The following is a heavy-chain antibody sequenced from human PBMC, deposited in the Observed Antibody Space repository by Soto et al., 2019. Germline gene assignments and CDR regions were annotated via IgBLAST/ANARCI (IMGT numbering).Heavy chain of an antibody. V-gene: IGHV3-23*01. CDR2: ISGSGVST. D-gene: IGHD2-8*01. J-gene: IGHJ4*02. CDR1: GFTFSSYA. Sequence: GSLVLSFAASGFTFSSYAMSGVRQAPGKGLEWVSVISGSGVSTYYADSVKGRFTISRDKSKNTLYLQMNSLRAEDTAVYFCAKDMEMTGSCTNGLCWTLDYWGPGTLVTVSS. CDR3: AKDMEMTGSCTNGLCWTLDY.